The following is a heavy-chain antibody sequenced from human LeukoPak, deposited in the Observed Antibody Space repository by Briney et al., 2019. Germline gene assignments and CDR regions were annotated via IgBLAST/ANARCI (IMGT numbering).Heavy chain of an antibody. Sequence: GGSLRLSCAASGFTFSSYAMHWVRQAPGKGLEWVAVISYDGSNKHYADSVKGRFTISRDNGKNTLYLQMNSLRAEDTAVYYCARGSTYYDSSGQVPFDYWGQGTLVTVSS. CDR1: GFTFSSYA. CDR3: ARGSTYYDSSGQVPFDY. D-gene: IGHD3-22*01. V-gene: IGHV3-30-3*01. J-gene: IGHJ4*02. CDR2: ISYDGSNK.